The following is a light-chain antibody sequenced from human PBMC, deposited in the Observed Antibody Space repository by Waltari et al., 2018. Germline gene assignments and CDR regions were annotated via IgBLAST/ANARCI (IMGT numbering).Light chain of an antibody. CDR1: QRISRW. CDR2: KAS. CDR3: QLSGT. V-gene: IGKV1-5*03. J-gene: IGKJ1*01. Sequence: DIQMTQSPSTLSASVGDRVTITCRASQRISRWLAWYQQNPGKAPKLLIYKASSVESGVPSRFSGSGSGTEFTLTISSLLPDDFATYYCQLSGTFGQGTKVEIK.